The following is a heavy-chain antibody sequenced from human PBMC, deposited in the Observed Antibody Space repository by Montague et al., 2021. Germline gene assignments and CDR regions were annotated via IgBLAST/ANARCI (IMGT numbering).Heavy chain of an antibody. Sequence: CAISGDSVSSNSAAWNWIRQSPSRGLEWLGRTYCRSKWYYDYAVSVKSRITIHPDTSKNQFSLQLNSVTPEDTAVYYCTRSITVVREVLFDPWGQGTLVTVSS. J-gene: IGHJ5*02. CDR3: TRSITVVREVLFDP. V-gene: IGHV6-1*01. D-gene: IGHD3-10*01. CDR2: TYCRSKWYY. CDR1: GDSVSSNSAA.